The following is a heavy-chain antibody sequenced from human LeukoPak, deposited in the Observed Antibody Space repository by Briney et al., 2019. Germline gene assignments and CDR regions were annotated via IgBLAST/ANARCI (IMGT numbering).Heavy chain of an antibody. J-gene: IGHJ4*02. CDR2: INHSGST. CDR1: GGSFSGYY. Sequence: PSETLSLTCAVYGGSFSGYYWSWIRQPPGKGLEWIGEINHSGSTNYNPSLKSRVTISVDTSKNQFSLKLSSVTAADTAVYYCARDSSSAEDYWGQGTLVTVPS. D-gene: IGHD6-13*01. V-gene: IGHV4-34*01. CDR3: ARDSSSAEDY.